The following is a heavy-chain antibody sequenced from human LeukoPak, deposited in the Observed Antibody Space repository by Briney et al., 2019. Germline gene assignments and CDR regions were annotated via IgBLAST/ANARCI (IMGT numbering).Heavy chain of an antibody. CDR2: INHSGST. CDR3: ASPRRGYYGSGSYSQESYRFDP. J-gene: IGHJ5*02. CDR1: GGSFSGYY. D-gene: IGHD3-10*01. Sequence: SETLSLTCAVYGGSFSGYYWSWIRQPPGKGLEWIGEINHSGSTNYNPSLKSRVTISVDTSKNQFSLKLSSVTAADTAVYYCASPRRGYYGSGSYSQESYRFDPWGQGTLVTVSS. V-gene: IGHV4-34*01.